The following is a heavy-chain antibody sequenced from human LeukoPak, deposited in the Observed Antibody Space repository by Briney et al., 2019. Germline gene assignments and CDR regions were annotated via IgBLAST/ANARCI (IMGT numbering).Heavy chain of an antibody. Sequence: GGSLRLSCAASGFTFSSYEMNWVRQAPGKGLEWVSYISSSGSTIYYADSVKGRFTISRDNAKNSLYLQMNSLRAEDTAVYYCARDDILTGHPTPFDYWGQGTLVTVSS. V-gene: IGHV3-48*03. CDR2: ISSSGSTI. D-gene: IGHD3-9*01. CDR1: GFTFSSYE. J-gene: IGHJ4*02. CDR3: ARDDILTGHPTPFDY.